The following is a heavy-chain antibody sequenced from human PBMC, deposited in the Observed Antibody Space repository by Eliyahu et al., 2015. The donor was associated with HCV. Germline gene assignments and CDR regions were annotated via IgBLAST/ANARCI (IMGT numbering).Heavy chain of an antibody. CDR1: GFTFRPSX. CDR3: ARGGWADY. CDR2: IWSDGSNK. Sequence: QVQLVESGGGVVQPGWSLXLPCSASGFTFRPSXMHWVRQAPGKGVEWVAVIWSDGSNKYYADSVKGRFTISRDNSENTLCLQMNSLRAEDTAVYYCARGGWADYWGQGTLVTVSS. J-gene: IGHJ4*02. V-gene: IGHV3-33*01. D-gene: IGHD1-26*01.